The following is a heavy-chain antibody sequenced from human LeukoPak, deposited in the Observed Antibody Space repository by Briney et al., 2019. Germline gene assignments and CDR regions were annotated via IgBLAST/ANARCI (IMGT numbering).Heavy chain of an antibody. CDR1: GGTFSSYA. Sequence: GASVKVSCKASGGTFSSYAISWVRQAPGQGLEWMGGIIPIFGTANYAQKFQGRVTITADESTSTAYMELSSLRSEDTAVYYCARDIQRLGSGYYTAYWGQGTLVTVSS. CDR2: IIPIFGTA. D-gene: IGHD3-22*01. J-gene: IGHJ4*02. V-gene: IGHV1-69*13. CDR3: ARDIQRLGSGYYTAY.